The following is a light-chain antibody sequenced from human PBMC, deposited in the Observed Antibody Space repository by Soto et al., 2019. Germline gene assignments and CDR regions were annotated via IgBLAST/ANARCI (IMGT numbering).Light chain of an antibody. V-gene: IGLV1-47*01. J-gene: IGLJ2*01. CDR2: RNN. CDR3: AAWDDSLSDVV. CDR1: SSNIGSNY. Sequence: QSVLTQPPSASGTPGQRVTISCSGSSSNIGSNYVYWYQQLPGTAPKLLIYRNNQRPSGVPDRFSGSKSGTSASLAISWLRSEDEADYYCAAWDDSLSDVVFGGGTQLTVL.